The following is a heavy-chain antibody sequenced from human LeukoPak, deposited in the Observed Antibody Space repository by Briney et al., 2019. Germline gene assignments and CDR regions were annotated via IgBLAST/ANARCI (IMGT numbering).Heavy chain of an antibody. CDR1: GYSISSGYY. D-gene: IGHD1-26*01. Sequence: SETLSLTCTVSGYSISSGYYWSWIRQPPGKGLEWIGYIYYSGSTYYNPSLKSRVTISVDTSKNQFSLKLSSVTAADTAVYYCARWVVGAKGAFDYWGQGTLVTVSS. V-gene: IGHV4-30-4*08. J-gene: IGHJ4*02. CDR3: ARWVVGAKGAFDY. CDR2: IYYSGST.